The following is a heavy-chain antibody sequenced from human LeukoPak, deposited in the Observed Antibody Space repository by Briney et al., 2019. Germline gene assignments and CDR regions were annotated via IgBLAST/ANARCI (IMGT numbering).Heavy chain of an antibody. D-gene: IGHD3-10*01. CDR3: AKTPQGFGELLYLDY. CDR2: ISSSGNFI. Sequence: GGSLRLSCAISGFTSTNLEMSWVRQAPGKGLEWISYISSSGNFIFYADSVKGRFTISRDNSKNTLYLQMNSLRAEDTAVYYCAKTPQGFGELLYLDYWGQGTLVTVSS. J-gene: IGHJ4*02. V-gene: IGHV3-48*03. CDR1: GFTSTNLE.